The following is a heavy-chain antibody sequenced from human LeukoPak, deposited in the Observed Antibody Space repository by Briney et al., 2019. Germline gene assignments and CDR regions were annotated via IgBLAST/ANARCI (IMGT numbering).Heavy chain of an antibody. D-gene: IGHD3-22*01. V-gene: IGHV3-49*04. J-gene: IGHJ4*02. CDR3: TRAVGYYDSSGYSTPAYFDY. CDR2: IRSKAYGGTT. Sequence: PGGSLRLSCTASGFAFGDYAMSWVRQAPGKGLEWVGFIRSKAYGGTTEYAASVKGRFTISRDDSKSIAYLQMNSLKTEDTAVYYCTRAVGYYDSSGYSTPAYFDYWGQGTLVTVSS. CDR1: GFAFGDYA.